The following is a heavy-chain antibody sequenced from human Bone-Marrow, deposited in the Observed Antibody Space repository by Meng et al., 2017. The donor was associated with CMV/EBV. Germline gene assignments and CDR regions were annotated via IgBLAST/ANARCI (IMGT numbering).Heavy chain of an antibody. J-gene: IGHJ4*02. CDR2: IYHRGTT. V-gene: IGHV4-38-2*02. D-gene: IGHD2-15*01. Sequence: GSLRLSCTVSGYSITGPYYWGWIRQPPEKGLEWIGTIYHRGTTYYNPSLKSRATISVDTSKNQFSLKLSSVTAADTAVYYCAGDGYDTLDYWGQGTLVTVSS. CDR1: GYSITGPYY. CDR3: AGDGYDTLDY.